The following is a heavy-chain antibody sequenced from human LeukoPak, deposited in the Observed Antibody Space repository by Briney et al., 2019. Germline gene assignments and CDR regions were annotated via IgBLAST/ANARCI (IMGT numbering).Heavy chain of an antibody. CDR3: ASYKNYYGSGTHFDY. D-gene: IGHD3-10*01. Sequence: SVKVSCKASGGTFSSYAISWVRQAPVQGLEWMGRIIPIFGTANYAQKFQGTVTITTDESTSTAYMELSSLRSEDTAVYYCASYKNYYGSGTHFDYWGQGTLVTVSS. J-gene: IGHJ4*02. CDR2: IIPIFGTA. V-gene: IGHV1-69*05. CDR1: GGTFSSYA.